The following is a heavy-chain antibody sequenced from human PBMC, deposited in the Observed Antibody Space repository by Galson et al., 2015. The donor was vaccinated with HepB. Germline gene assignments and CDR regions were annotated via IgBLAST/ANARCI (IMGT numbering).Heavy chain of an antibody. CDR2: ISYDGSNK. Sequence: SLRLSCAASGFTFSSYAMHWVRQAPGKGLEWVAVISYDGSNKYYADSVKGRFTISRDNSKNTLYLQMNSLRAEDTAVYYCARGGGSYSPNHDAFDIWGQGTMVTVSS. J-gene: IGHJ3*02. CDR3: ARGGGSYSPNHDAFDI. V-gene: IGHV3-30*04. CDR1: GFTFSSYA. D-gene: IGHD1-26*01.